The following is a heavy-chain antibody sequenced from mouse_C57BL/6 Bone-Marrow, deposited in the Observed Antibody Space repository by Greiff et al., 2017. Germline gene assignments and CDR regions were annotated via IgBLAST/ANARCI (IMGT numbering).Heavy chain of an antibody. CDR3: ARARLRYWYFDV. D-gene: IGHD2-4*01. CDR2: ISDGGSYT. CDR1: GFTFSSYA. J-gene: IGHJ1*03. Sequence: EVQRVESGGGLVKPGGSLKLSCAASGFTFSSYAMSWVRQTPEQRLEWVATISDGGSYTYYPDNVKGRFTISRDNAKNNLYLQMSHLKSEDTAMYYCARARLRYWYFDVWGTGTTVTVSS. V-gene: IGHV5-4*01.